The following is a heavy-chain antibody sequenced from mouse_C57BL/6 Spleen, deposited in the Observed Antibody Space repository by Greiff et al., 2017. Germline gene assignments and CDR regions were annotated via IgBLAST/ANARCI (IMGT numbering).Heavy chain of an antibody. D-gene: IGHD2-3*01. J-gene: IGHJ3*01. Sequence: EVKLMESGGGLVQPGESLKLSCESNEYEFPSHDMSWVRKTPEKRLELVAAINSDGGSTYYPDTMDRRFIISRDNTKKTLYLQMSSLRSEDTALYYCARGGWLLPWFAYWGQGTRVTVSA. CDR2: INSDGGST. V-gene: IGHV5-2*01. CDR1: EYEFPSHD. CDR3: ARGGWLLPWFAY.